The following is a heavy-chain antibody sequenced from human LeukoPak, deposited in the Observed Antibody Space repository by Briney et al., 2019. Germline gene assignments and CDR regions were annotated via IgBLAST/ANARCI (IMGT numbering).Heavy chain of an antibody. D-gene: IGHD3-10*01. CDR2: ISWNSGSI. J-gene: IGHJ4*02. Sequence: GGSLRLSCAASGFTFDDYAMHWVRQAPGKGLEWVSGISWNSGSIGYADSVKGRFTISRDNAKNSLYLQMNSLRAEDTAVYYCAKGGGPGYFDYWGQGTLVTVSS. CDR3: AKGGGPGYFDY. CDR1: GFTFDDYA. V-gene: IGHV3-9*01.